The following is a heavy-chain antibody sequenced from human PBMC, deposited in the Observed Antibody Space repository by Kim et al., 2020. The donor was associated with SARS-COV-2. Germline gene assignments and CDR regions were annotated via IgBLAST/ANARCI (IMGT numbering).Heavy chain of an antibody. V-gene: IGHV3-23*01. Sequence: GGSLRLSCAASGFTFSSYAMSWVRQAPGKGLEWVSAISGSGGSTYYADSVKGRFTISRDNSKNTLYLQMNSLRAEDTAVYYCAKVAIESGSYRSFSFDYWGQGTLVTVSS. D-gene: IGHD1-26*01. CDR3: AKVAIESGSYRSFSFDY. J-gene: IGHJ4*02. CDR1: GFTFSSYA. CDR2: ISGSGGST.